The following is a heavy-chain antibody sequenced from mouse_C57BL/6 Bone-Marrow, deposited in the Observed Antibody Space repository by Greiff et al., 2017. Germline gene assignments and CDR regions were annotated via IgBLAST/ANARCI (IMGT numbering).Heavy chain of an antibody. CDR2: IGPGSGST. V-gene: IGHV1-77*01. J-gene: IGHJ3*01. CDR3: ASPLYYYGSEGFAY. CDR1: GYTFPDYY. Sequence: VQLQQSGAELVKPGASVKISCKASGYTFPDYYINWVKQRPGQGLEWIGKIGPGSGSTYYNEKFKGKATLTADKSSSTAYMQLSSLTSEDSAVYFCASPLYYYGSEGFAYWGQGTLVTVSA. D-gene: IGHD1-1*01.